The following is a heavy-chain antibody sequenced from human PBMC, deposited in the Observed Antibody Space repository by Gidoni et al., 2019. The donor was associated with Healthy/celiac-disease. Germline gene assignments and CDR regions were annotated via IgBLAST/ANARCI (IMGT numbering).Heavy chain of an antibody. Sequence: EVQLVESGGGLVQPGGSLSLSCAASGFTFSSYWMPWVRQAPGKGLVWVSRSNSDGSSTSYADSVKGRFTISRDNAKNTLYLQMNSLRAEDTAVYYCARVRGERFLEWFIDYWGQGTLVTVSS. CDR2: SNSDGSST. CDR1: GFTFSSYW. D-gene: IGHD3-3*01. J-gene: IGHJ4*02. CDR3: ARVRGERFLEWFIDY. V-gene: IGHV3-74*01.